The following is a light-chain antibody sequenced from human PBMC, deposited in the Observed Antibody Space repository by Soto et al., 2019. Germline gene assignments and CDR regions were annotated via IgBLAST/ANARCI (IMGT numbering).Light chain of an antibody. Sequence: DIQMTHSPPSLSSSGGDSVTITFRSSQTINTYDNWYQQQPGQAPHLLIHTTSTLNSGAPSKFRGSGSGTDYNLTITSMQPEDFATYYCQPTNTSPLTFGQGTKVDIK. CDR2: TTS. V-gene: IGKV1-39*01. CDR3: QPTNTSPLT. J-gene: IGKJ1*01. CDR1: QTINTY.